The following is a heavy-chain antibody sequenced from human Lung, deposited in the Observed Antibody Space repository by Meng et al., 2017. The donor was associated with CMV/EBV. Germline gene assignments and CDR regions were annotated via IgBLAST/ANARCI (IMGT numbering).Heavy chain of an antibody. CDR3: ARDSSSSYYYYGMDV. J-gene: IGHJ6*02. D-gene: IGHD6-6*01. CDR2: MSGSGSMM. Sequence: GESXKISCAASGFIFSNYAMSWVRQAPGKGLEWISFMSGSGSMMFYVDSVRGRFTISRDNAKNPLYLQMNSLRAEDTAVYYCARDSSSSYYYYGMDVWGQGTTVTVSS. V-gene: IGHV3-23*01. CDR1: GFIFSNYA.